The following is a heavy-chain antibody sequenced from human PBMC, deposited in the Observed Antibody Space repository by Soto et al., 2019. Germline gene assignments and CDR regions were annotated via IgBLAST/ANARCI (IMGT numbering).Heavy chain of an antibody. CDR1: GFTFSSYS. CDR3: AREYDILTGYYNVGWFDP. Sequence: EVQLVESGGGLVQPWGSLRLSCAASGFTFSSYSMNWVRQAPGKWLEWVSHISSSSSSIYYADSVRGRFTISRDNAKNSLYLQMNSLRDEDTAVYYCAREYDILTGYYNVGWFDPWGQGTLVTVSS. V-gene: IGHV3-48*02. CDR2: ISSSSSSI. J-gene: IGHJ5*02. D-gene: IGHD3-9*01.